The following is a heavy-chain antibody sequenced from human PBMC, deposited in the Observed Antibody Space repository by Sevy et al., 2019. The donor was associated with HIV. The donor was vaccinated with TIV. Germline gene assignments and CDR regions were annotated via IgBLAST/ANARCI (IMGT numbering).Heavy chain of an antibody. Sequence: SETLSLTCTVSGGSISSYYWSWIRQPPGKGLEWIGYIYYSGSTNYNPSLKSRVTISVDTSKNQFSLKLSSVTAADTAVYYCARESSRNYSPGGWFDPWGQGTLVTVSS. CDR1: GGSISSYY. V-gene: IGHV4-59*01. J-gene: IGHJ5*02. CDR3: ARESSRNYSPGGWFDP. D-gene: IGHD1-7*01. CDR2: IYYSGST.